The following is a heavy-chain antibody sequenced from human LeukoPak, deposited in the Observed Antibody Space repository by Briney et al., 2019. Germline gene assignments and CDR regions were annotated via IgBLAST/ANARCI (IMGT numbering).Heavy chain of an antibody. J-gene: IGHJ4*02. Sequence: GGSLRLSCAASGFTFSSYGMSWVRQAPGKGLEWVSAISGSGGSTYYADSVKGRFTISRDNAKNSLYLQMNSLRAEDTAVYYCARVGGAYYGSGSYYSGYWGQGTLVTVSP. CDR2: ISGSGGST. CDR3: ARVGGAYYGSGSYYSGY. V-gene: IGHV3-23*01. D-gene: IGHD3-10*01. CDR1: GFTFSSYG.